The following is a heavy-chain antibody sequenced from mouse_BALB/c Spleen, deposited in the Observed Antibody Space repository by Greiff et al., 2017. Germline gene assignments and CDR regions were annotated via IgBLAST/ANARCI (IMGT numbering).Heavy chain of an antibody. D-gene: IGHD4-1*02. J-gene: IGHJ3*01. CDR3: ARRESPLNWVWFAY. CDR1: GFNIKDYY. Sequence: EVQLQQSGAELVRPGALVKLSCKASGFNIKDYYMHWVKQRPEQGLEWIGWIDPENGNTIYDPKFQGKASITADTSSNTAYLQLSSLTSEDTAVYYCARRESPLNWVWFAYWGQGTLVTVSA. CDR2: IDPENGNT. V-gene: IGHV14-1*02.